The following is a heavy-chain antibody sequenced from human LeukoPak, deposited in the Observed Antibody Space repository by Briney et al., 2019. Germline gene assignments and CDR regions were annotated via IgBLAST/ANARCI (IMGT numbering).Heavy chain of an antibody. Sequence: GGSLRLSCAASGFTFSSYGMHWVRQAPGKGLEWVAFIRYDGSNKYYADSVKGRFTISRDNSKNTLYLQMNSLRAEDTAVYYCAKDIRYDSSGGIDYWGQGTLVTVSS. CDR2: IRYDGSNK. CDR3: AKDIRYDSSGGIDY. V-gene: IGHV3-30*02. D-gene: IGHD3-22*01. J-gene: IGHJ4*02. CDR1: GFTFSSYG.